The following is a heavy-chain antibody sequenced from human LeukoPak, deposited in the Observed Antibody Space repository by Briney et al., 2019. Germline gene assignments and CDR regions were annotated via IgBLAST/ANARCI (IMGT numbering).Heavy chain of an antibody. D-gene: IGHD3-16*01. V-gene: IGHV4-38-2*02. CDR3: ARDLRMGGPWRQFDY. J-gene: IGHJ4*02. Sequence: ASETLSLTCTVSGYSIRSGYYWAWIRQPPGKGLEWIGSSYHSGGTDYNPSLKSRITISVDTSKNQFSLQLNSLTAADTAVYYCARDLRMGGPWRQFDYWGQGTLVTVSS. CDR2: SYHSGGT. CDR1: GYSIRSGYY.